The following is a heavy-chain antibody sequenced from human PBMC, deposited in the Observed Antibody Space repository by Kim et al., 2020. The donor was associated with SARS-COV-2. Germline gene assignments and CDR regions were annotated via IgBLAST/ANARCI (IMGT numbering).Heavy chain of an antibody. CDR1: GGPINSPTYY. Sequence: SETLSLTCSVAGGPINSPTYYWGWVRQPPGKGLEWIASIYYSGTTYYNPSLRSRVTMSVDTSENQFSLILRSLTAADTAKYYCARHSGRSDSSSWVYGMGVWGQGTTVTVSS. CDR2: IYYSGTT. D-gene: IGHD6-13*01. J-gene: IGHJ6*02. V-gene: IGHV4-39*01. CDR3: ARHSGRSDSSSWVYGMGV.